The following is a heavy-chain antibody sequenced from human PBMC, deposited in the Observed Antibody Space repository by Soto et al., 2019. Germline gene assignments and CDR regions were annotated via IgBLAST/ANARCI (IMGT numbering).Heavy chain of an antibody. J-gene: IGHJ4*02. D-gene: IGHD1-1*01. CDR3: GTAVALPGLFYFDN. CDR1: GGSISSTHS. Sequence: PSETLSLTCAVSGGSISSTHSWSWVRQPPGGALEWIGEIYHNGITNYNSSLKSRVTVSLDKSKNQFSLILTSVTAADTAVYFCGTAVALPGLFYFDNWGQGTLVTVSS. V-gene: IGHV4-4*02. CDR2: IYHNGIT.